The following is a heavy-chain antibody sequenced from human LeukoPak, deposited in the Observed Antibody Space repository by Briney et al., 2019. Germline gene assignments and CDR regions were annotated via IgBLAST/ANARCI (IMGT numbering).Heavy chain of an antibody. CDR2: IYHSGST. D-gene: IGHD3-10*01. CDR3: ARAELLWFGELSPWFDP. J-gene: IGHJ5*02. Sequence: SETLSLTCTVSGYSISSGYYWGWIRQPPGKGLEWIGSIYHSGSTYYNPSLKSRVTISVDTPKNQFSLKLSSVTAADTAVYYCARAELLWFGELSPWFDPWGQGTLVTVSS. V-gene: IGHV4-38-2*02. CDR1: GYSISSGYY.